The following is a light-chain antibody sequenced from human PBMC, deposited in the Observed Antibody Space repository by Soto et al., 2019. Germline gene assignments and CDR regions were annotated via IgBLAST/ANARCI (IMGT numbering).Light chain of an antibody. V-gene: IGKV3-15*01. J-gene: IGKJ4*01. CDR3: QQANSFPLT. Sequence: EIVMTQSPATLSVSPGERATLSCRASQSVSSNLAWHQQKPGQAPRILMYDASTRATGIPARFSGSGSGTEFTLTISSLQPEDFATYYCQQANSFPLTFGGGTKVDIK. CDR2: DAS. CDR1: QSVSSN.